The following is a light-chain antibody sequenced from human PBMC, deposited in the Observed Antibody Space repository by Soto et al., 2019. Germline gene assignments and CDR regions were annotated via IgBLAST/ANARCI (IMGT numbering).Light chain of an antibody. J-gene: IGLJ2*01. V-gene: IGLV3-21*04. CDR2: YDS. Sequence: SYELTQPPSVSVAPGKTARITCGGNNIGSKSVHRYQQKPGQAPVLVIYYDSDRPSGIPERFSGSNSGNTATLTISRVEAGDEDDYYCQVWDSSSDHVVFGGGTKLTVL. CDR1: NIGSKS. CDR3: QVWDSSSDHVV.